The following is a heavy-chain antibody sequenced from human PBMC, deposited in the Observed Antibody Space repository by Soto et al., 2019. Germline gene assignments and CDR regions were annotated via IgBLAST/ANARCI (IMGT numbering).Heavy chain of an antibody. CDR2: ISDSGST. Sequence: PGGSLRLSCTASGFTFSTYAMSWVRQAPGKGLEWVSTISDSGSTYYADSVKGRFTISRDNSKNTLYLEMNSLRAEDTAVYYCAKDKVGRYCSRTSCLYSFDYWGQGTLVTVSS. V-gene: IGHV3-23*01. CDR3: AKDKVGRYCSRTSCLYSFDY. J-gene: IGHJ4*02. D-gene: IGHD2-2*01. CDR1: GFTFSTYA.